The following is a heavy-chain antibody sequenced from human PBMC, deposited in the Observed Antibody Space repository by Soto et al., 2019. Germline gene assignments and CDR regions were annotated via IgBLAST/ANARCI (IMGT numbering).Heavy chain of an antibody. D-gene: IGHD5-18*01. CDR2: IYYSGST. CDR1: GDSISSGAYY. V-gene: IGHV4-31*03. Sequence: QVQLQESGPGLVKPSQTLSLTCTVSGDSISSGAYYWSWIRQHPGKGLEWIGYIYYSGSTYYNPSLNSRVAISVDTSNNQFSLKLSSVTAADTAVYYCARDRRYNYGHALTFDIWGHGTMVTVSS. J-gene: IGHJ3*02. CDR3: ARDRRYNYGHALTFDI.